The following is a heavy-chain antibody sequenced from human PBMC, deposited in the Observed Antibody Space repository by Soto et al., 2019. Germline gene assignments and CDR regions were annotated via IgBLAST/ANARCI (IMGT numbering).Heavy chain of an antibody. CDR3: ARDAHTYYDFWSGYYQLGRQNAFDI. J-gene: IGHJ3*02. CDR2: ISAYNGNT. CDR1: GYTFTSYV. Sequence: ASVKVSCKASGYTFTSYVISWVRQAPGQGLEWMGWISAYNGNTNYAQKLQGRATMTTDTSTSTAYMELRSLRSDDTAVYYCARDAHTYYDFWSGYYQLGRQNAFDIWGQGTMVTVSS. V-gene: IGHV1-18*01. D-gene: IGHD3-3*01.